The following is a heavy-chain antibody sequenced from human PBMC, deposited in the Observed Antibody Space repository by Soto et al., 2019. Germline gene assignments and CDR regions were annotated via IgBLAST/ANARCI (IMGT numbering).Heavy chain of an antibody. D-gene: IGHD4-4*01. J-gene: IGHJ5*02. CDR1: GYPFSDNQ. CDR2: INPKSDDT. Sequence: ASVKVSCKASGYPFSDNQIHWLRRAPGQGLEWMGRINPKSDDTNYAQKFQGRITMTRDTSIDTAYLELTGLTSDDTATYYCARKHSLDYIRWGLDPWGQGTLVTVSS. CDR3: ARKHSLDYIRWGLDP. V-gene: IGHV1-2*02.